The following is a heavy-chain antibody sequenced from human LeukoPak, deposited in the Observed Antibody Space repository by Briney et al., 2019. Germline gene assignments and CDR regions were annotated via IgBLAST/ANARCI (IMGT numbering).Heavy chain of an antibody. D-gene: IGHD4-17*01. V-gene: IGHV3-33*08. J-gene: IGHJ4*02. CDR3: ARSTTVMYFDY. CDR1: RFTFSSYA. CDR2: IWYDGSNK. Sequence: GGSLRLSCAASRFTFSSYAMSWVRQAPGKGLEWVAVIWYDGSNKYYADSVKGRFTISRDNSKNTLYLQMNSLRAEDTAVYYCARSTTVMYFDYWGQGTLVTVSS.